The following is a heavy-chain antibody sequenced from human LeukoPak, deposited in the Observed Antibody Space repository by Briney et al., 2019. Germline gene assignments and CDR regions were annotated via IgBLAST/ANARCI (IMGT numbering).Heavy chain of an antibody. V-gene: IGHV3-9*01. CDR2: ISWNSGSI. CDR3: AKDIGPRIAVAGTT. J-gene: IGHJ5*02. D-gene: IGHD6-19*01. CDR1: GFTFDDYA. Sequence: PGGSLRLSCAASGFTFDDYAMHWVRQAPGKGLEWVSGISWNSGSIGYADSVKGRFTISRDNAKNSLYLQTNSLRAEDTALYYCAKDIGPRIAVAGTTWGQGTLVTVSS.